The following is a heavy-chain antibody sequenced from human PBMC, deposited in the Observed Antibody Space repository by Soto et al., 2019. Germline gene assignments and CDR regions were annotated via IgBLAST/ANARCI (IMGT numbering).Heavy chain of an antibody. Sequence: EVQLVESGGGLIQPGGSLRLSCAASGFNFIRKYMIWVRQAPGKGLEWVSILYSGGTTYYADSVKGRFTISRDTSENTLYLQMNSLRAEDTAVYYCARDRCYDGTCYSASDSWGQGTLVTVSS. CDR3: ARDRCYDGTCYSASDS. D-gene: IGHD2-15*01. CDR2: LYSGGTT. J-gene: IGHJ5*01. V-gene: IGHV3-53*01. CDR1: GFNFIRKY.